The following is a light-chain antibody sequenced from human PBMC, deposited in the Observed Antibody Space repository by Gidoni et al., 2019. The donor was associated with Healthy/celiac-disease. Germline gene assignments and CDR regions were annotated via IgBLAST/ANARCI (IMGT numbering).Light chain of an antibody. V-gene: IGKV3-15*01. Sequence: ESATLSCRASQSVSSNLAWYQQKPGQAPRLLIYGASTRATGIPARFSGSGSGTEFTLTISSLQSEDFAVYYCQQYNNWPPGSTIGQGTRLEIK. CDR2: GAS. CDR3: QQYNNWPPGST. CDR1: QSVSSN. J-gene: IGKJ5*01.